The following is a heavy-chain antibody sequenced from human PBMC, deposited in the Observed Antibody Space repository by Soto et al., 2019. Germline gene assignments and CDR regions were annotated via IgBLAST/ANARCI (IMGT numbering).Heavy chain of an antibody. Sequence: QVQLVQSGAEVKKPGSSVKVSCKASGGTFSSYAISWVRQAPGQGLEWMGGIIPICGTANYAQKFQGRVTINADESTSTAYMELSSLRSEDTAVYYCARVVTALGPFDYWGQGTLVTVSS. J-gene: IGHJ4*02. CDR3: ARVVTALGPFDY. V-gene: IGHV1-69*01. CDR1: GGTFSSYA. D-gene: IGHD2-21*02. CDR2: IIPICGTA.